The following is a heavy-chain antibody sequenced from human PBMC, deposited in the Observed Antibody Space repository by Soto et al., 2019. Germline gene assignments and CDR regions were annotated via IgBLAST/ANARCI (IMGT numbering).Heavy chain of an antibody. J-gene: IGHJ4*02. CDR3: ARGDVYSSSSCAFDY. V-gene: IGHV5-51*01. Sequence: GESLKISCQGSGYSFTSYWIGWVRQMPGKGLEWMGIIYPGDSDTRYSPSFQGQATISADKSISTAYLQWSSLEASDTAMSYCARGDVYSSSSCAFDYWGQETLVTVSS. CDR2: IYPGDSDT. D-gene: IGHD6-6*01. CDR1: GYSFTSYW.